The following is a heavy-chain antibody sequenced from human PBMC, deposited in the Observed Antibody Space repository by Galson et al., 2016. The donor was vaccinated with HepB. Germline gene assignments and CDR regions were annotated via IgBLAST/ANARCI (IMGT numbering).Heavy chain of an antibody. CDR2: IYYSGST. CDR1: GGSIRSSTYY. D-gene: IGHD3-10*01. J-gene: IGHJ4*02. CDR3: AREFEPGRGFEY. V-gene: IGHV4-39*01. Sequence: SETLSLTCTVSGGSIRSSTYYWGWIRQPPGKGLEWIGSIYYSGSTYYNPSLKSRVTISVDTSKNQFSLNLSSVTAADTAVYYCAREFEPGRGFEYWGQGTLVTVSS.